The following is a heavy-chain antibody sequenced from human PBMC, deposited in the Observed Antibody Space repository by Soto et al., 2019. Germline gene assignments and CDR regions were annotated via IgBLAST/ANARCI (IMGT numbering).Heavy chain of an antibody. D-gene: IGHD5-18*01. CDR1: GGTFSSYT. CDR3: ARDGFGYSYGSYYYYGMDV. Sequence: QVQLVQSGAEVKKPGSSVKVSCKASGGTFSSYTISWVRQAPGQGLEWMGRIIPILGIANYAQKFQGRVTITADKXXSXASXELSSLRSEDTAVYYCARDGFGYSYGSYYYYGMDVWGQGTTVTVSS. V-gene: IGHV1-69*08. J-gene: IGHJ6*02. CDR2: IIPILGIA.